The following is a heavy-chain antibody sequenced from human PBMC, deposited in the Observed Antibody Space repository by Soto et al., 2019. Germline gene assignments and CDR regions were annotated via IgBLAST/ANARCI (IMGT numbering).Heavy chain of an antibody. CDR2: ISSSSSYI. Sequence: GGSLRLSCAASGFTFSSYSMNWVRQAPGKGLEWVSSISSSSSYIYYADSVKGRFTISRDNAKNSLYLQMNSLRAEDTAVYYCARDGHSYGYSVDYWGQGTLVTVSS. J-gene: IGHJ4*02. CDR3: ARDGHSYGYSVDY. V-gene: IGHV3-21*01. CDR1: GFTFSSYS. D-gene: IGHD5-18*01.